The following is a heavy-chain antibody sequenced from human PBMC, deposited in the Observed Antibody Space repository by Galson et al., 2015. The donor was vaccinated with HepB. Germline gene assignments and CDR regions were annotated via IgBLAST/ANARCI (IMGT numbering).Heavy chain of an antibody. D-gene: IGHD4-17*01. CDR2: INHSGYT. V-gene: IGHV4-34*01. Sequence: ETLSLTFSFYGGSFSGYFWSCIRQPPGKGLEWIGEINHSGYTNYNPSLKSRISISLDTSRNQFSLKVSSVTAADTAVYYCARGRRDYGYFDYWAQGTLVTVSS. J-gene: IGHJ4*02. CDR1: GGSFSGYF. CDR3: ARGRRDYGYFDY.